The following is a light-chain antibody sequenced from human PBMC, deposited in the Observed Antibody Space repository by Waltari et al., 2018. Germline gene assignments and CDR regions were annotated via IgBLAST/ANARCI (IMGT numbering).Light chain of an antibody. V-gene: IGKV3-20*01. CDR1: QRQTKRY. Sequence: EVVLTQSPDTLSLSPGERATLSCRASQRQTKRYLAWYQQKPGQAPRLLIYGASSRAAGVPSRFSGSGSGTDFTLTINRLEPEDFAVYYCQQYGSSILYTFDQGTKLEMK. J-gene: IGKJ2*01. CDR3: QQYGSSILYT. CDR2: GAS.